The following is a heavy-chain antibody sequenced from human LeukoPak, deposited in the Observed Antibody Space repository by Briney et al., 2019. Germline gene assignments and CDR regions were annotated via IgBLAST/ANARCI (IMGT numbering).Heavy chain of an antibody. Sequence: SETLSLTCTVSGYSISSGYYWGWLRQPPGKGLEWIGSIYHSGSTYYNPSLKSQVTISVDTSKNQFSLKLTSVTAADTAVYYCARGYSSSWYLNWFDPWGKGTLVTVSS. CDR3: ARGYSSSWYLNWFDP. D-gene: IGHD6-13*01. CDR2: IYHSGST. CDR1: GYSISSGYY. J-gene: IGHJ5*02. V-gene: IGHV4-38-2*02.